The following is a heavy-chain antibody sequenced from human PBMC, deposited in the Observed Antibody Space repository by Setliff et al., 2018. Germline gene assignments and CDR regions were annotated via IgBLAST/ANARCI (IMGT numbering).Heavy chain of an antibody. CDR1: GLSYTNDW. J-gene: IGHJ5*01. CDR3: TTGPRDSRNYMTWLDS. V-gene: IGHV3-15*01. CDR2: IKSKGEDETT. D-gene: IGHD3-3*01. Sequence: GGSLRLSCTASGLSYTNDWVSWVRQAPGKGLEWVGRIKSKGEDETTNFAASVKGRFSLSRDDTRNMIYLQMSSLKIEDTAFYYCTTGPRDSRNYMTWLDSWGPGTLVTVSS.